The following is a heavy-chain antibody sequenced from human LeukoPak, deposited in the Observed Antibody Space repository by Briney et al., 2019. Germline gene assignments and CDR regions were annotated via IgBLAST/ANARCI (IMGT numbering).Heavy chain of an antibody. CDR2: INPNSGRT. J-gene: IGHJ4*02. Sequence: WASVNVSCKASVYTFTGYYMHWVRPAPGQGREGMGWINPNSGRTNYAQNFQGRVTMTRATSISTAYRELSRLRSDDTAVYYCARDSRSVVVPAAMPANWGQGTLVTVSS. CDR1: VYTFTGYY. V-gene: IGHV1-2*02. D-gene: IGHD2-2*01. CDR3: ARDSRSVVVPAAMPAN.